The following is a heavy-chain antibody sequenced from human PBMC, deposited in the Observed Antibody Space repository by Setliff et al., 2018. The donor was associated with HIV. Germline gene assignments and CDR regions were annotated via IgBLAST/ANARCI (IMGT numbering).Heavy chain of an antibody. CDR2: IYSGGST. CDR1: GITVSSNY. CDR3: AKPLTQWGVSPYHYAVDV. D-gene: IGHD1-26*01. Sequence: PGGSLRLSCAASGITVSSNYMSWVRQAPGTGLEWVSVIYSGGSTYYADSVKGRFTISRDNSKNTLYLQMNSLRVEDTAVYYCAKPLTQWGVSPYHYAVDVWGQGTTVTVSS. J-gene: IGHJ6*02. V-gene: IGHV3-53*01.